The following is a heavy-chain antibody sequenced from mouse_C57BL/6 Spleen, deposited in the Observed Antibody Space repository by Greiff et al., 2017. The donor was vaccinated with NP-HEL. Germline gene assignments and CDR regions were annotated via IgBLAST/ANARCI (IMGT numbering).Heavy chain of an antibody. D-gene: IGHD1-1*01. CDR2: ISSGSSTI. V-gene: IGHV5-17*01. CDR3: ARLYYGDSYEGLYAMDY. Sequence: EVKLMESGGGLVKPGGSLTLSCAASGFTFSDYGMHWVRQAPEKGLEWVAYISSGSSTIYYADTVKGRFTIYRANAKNTLFLQMTSLRSEDTAMYYCARLYYGDSYEGLYAMDYWGQGTSVTVSS. J-gene: IGHJ4*01. CDR1: GFTFSDYG.